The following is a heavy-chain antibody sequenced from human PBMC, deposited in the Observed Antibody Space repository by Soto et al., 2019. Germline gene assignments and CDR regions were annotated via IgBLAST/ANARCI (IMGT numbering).Heavy chain of an antibody. V-gene: IGHV3-11*06. Sequence: GGSLRLSCEVSGFTFSDYYISWIRQAPGKGLEWISYSSNSGTFSRYADSVKGRFSISRDNTKNLLYLQMNSLRAEDTAVYYCARSGDNYNRLDYWGQGTPVTVSS. CDR3: ARSGDNYNRLDY. D-gene: IGHD1-1*01. J-gene: IGHJ4*02. CDR1: GFTFSDYY. CDR2: SSNSGTFS.